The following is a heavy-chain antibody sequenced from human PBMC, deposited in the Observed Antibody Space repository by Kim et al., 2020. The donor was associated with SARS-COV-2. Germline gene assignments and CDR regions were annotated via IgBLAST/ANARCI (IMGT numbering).Heavy chain of an antibody. CDR1: GFIVSSNY. CDR3: ARGVSSDWYFDY. D-gene: IGHD6-19*01. Sequence: GGSPRLSCAASGFIVSSNYMNWVRQAPGKGLEWISILYSGGTTYYADSVKGRFTISRDNSKNTLYLQMNTLTAEDTAVYYCARGVSSDWYFDYWGQGTLVTVSS. J-gene: IGHJ4*02. V-gene: IGHV3-53*01. CDR2: LYSGGTT.